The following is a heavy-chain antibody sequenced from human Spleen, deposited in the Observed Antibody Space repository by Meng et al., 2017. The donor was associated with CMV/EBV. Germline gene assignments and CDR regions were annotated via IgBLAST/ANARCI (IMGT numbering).Heavy chain of an antibody. J-gene: IGHJ4*02. CDR3: VRHTRRSPGDY. CDR2: ISSSSSYI. D-gene: IGHD6-6*01. Sequence: GESLKISCVASGFTFSSYSMNWVRQAPGKGLEWVSSISSSSSYIYYADSVKGRFTISRDNAKNSLCLQMSSLRAEDTAVFYCVRHTRRSPGDYWGQGTVVTVSS. CDR1: GFTFSSYS. V-gene: IGHV3-21*01.